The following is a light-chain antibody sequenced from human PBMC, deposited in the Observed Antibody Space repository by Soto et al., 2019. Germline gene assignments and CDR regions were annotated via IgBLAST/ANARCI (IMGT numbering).Light chain of an antibody. CDR3: QQRSNWPLT. J-gene: IGKJ4*01. CDR2: DAS. Sequence: DIVLTQSPATLSLSPGERATLSCRASQSVAGSLAWYQQKPGQTPRLLIYDASNRATGIPARFKGSGSVTDFSLTVSSLEPEYFAVYYCQQRSNWPLTFGGGTKVEIK. CDR1: QSVAGS. V-gene: IGKV3-11*01.